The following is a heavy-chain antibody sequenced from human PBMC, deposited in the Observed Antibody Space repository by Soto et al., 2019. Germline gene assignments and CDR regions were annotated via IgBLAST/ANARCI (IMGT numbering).Heavy chain of an antibody. CDR1: GFTFTGHY. V-gene: IGHV1-2*02. D-gene: IGHD6-13*01. J-gene: IGHJ4*02. CDR2: INPNSGGT. Sequence: RASVKVSCKASGFTFTGHYIHWVRQAPGQGLEWMGWINPNSGGTSYAQKFQGRVTMTRDTSITTAYMELSRLSSDDTAVYYCARGRAAAGNMGYWGQGTLVTVSS. CDR3: ARGRAAAGNMGY.